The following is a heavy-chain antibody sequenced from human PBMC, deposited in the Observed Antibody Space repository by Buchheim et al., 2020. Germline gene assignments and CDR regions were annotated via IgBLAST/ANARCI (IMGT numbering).Heavy chain of an antibody. Sequence: EVQLVESGGGLVKPGGSLRLSCAASGFTFSNAWMTWVRQAPGKGLEWVGRIKSETDGGSTDYAAPVKGGFTMSRDDSKITQYLEMNSLKTVDTAVYYCTTPDTGRNQDVWGQGTT. CDR2: IKSETDGGST. CDR3: TTPDTGRNQDV. CDR1: GFTFSNAW. V-gene: IGHV3-15*01. D-gene: IGHD2-8*02. J-gene: IGHJ6*02.